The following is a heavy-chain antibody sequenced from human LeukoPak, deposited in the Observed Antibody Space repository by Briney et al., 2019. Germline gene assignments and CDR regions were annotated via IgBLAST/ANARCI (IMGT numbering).Heavy chain of an antibody. V-gene: IGHV4-4*07. CDR1: GGSISSYY. D-gene: IGHD2-2*01. CDR3: AREIVVVPAAWYTWFDP. CDR2: IYTSGST. J-gene: IGHJ5*02. Sequence: SETLSLTCTVSGGSISSYYWSWIRQPAGKGLEWIGRIYTSGSTNYNPSLKSRVTMSVDTSKNQSSLKLSSVTAADTAVYYCAREIVVVPAAWYTWFDPWGQGTLVTVSS.